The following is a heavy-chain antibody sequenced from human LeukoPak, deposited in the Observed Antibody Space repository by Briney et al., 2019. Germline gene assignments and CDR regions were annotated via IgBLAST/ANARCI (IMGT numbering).Heavy chain of an antibody. D-gene: IGHD1-1*01. CDR1: GFTFSSYS. Sequence: TGGSLRLSCAASGFTFSSYSMNWVRQAPGKGLEWVSYISSSSSTIYYADSVKGRFTISRGNAKNSLYLQMNSLRAEDTAVYYCAIVDWIRAYWGQGTLVTVSS. J-gene: IGHJ4*02. CDR3: AIVDWIRAY. CDR2: ISSSSSTI. V-gene: IGHV3-48*01.